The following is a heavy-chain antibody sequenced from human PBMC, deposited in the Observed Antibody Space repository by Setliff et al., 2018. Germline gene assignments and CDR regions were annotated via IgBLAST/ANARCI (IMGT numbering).Heavy chain of an antibody. CDR1: GGSFSTYA. CDR2: IIPIFGTT. J-gene: IGHJ6*02. Sequence: SVKVSCKASGGSFSTYAISWARQTPGQGLEWMGVIIPIFGTTNNAQKFQGRVTITADESTSTAYMELSSLRSEDTAMYYCARANYYDSSGHSVYGMDVWGQGTTVTVSS. CDR3: ARANYYDSSGHSVYGMDV. D-gene: IGHD3-22*01. V-gene: IGHV1-69*13.